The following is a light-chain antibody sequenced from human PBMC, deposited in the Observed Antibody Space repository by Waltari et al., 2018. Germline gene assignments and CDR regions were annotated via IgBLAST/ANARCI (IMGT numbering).Light chain of an antibody. CDR2: ANY. V-gene: IGLV1-44*01. CDR1: TSNIGTNT. Sequence: QSVLTPPPSTSGTPGQRVTISCSGSTSNIGTNTVTWYQLLPGTAPKTVIFANYHRPSGVPDRFSASKAGTSAYLVISELQSEDEAEYFCATWDDSLSGRVFGSGTMVTVL. J-gene: IGLJ6*01. CDR3: ATWDDSLSGRV.